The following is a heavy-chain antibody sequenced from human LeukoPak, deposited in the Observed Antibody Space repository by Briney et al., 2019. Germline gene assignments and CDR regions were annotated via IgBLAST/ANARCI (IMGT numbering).Heavy chain of an antibody. CDR3: ARDSPSSTSWGY. Sequence: GGSLRLSCAASGFTFSDYWMTWVRQVSGKGLEWLANIKEDGSEKYYVDSVKGRFTISRDNAKNSLYLQMNSLRAEDTAVYYCARDSPSSTSWGYWGQGTLVTVSS. CDR1: GFTFSDYW. CDR2: IKEDGSEK. D-gene: IGHD2-2*01. V-gene: IGHV3-7*01. J-gene: IGHJ4*02.